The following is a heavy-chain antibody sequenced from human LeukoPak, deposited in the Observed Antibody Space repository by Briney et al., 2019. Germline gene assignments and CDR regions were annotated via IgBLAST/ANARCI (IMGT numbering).Heavy chain of an antibody. CDR3: ARRVIADRSAFDI. CDR2: ISSSGSTI. D-gene: IGHD2-21*01. V-gene: IGHV3-11*04. CDR1: GFTFSDYY. Sequence: GGSLRLSCAASGFTFSDYYMSWIRQAPGKGLAWVSYISSSGSTIYYADSVKGRFTISRDNAKNSLYLQMNSLRAEDTAVYYCARRVIADRSAFDIWGQGTMVTVSS. J-gene: IGHJ3*02.